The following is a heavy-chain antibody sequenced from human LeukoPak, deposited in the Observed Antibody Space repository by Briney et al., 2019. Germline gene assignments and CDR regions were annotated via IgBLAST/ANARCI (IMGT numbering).Heavy chain of an antibody. CDR3: ARQFRLVAGRGYYFDY. Sequence: VASVKVSCKASGYTFTSYGISWVRQAPGQGLEWMGWISAYNGNTNYAQKLQGRVTMTTDTSTSTAYMELRSLRSDDTAVYYCARQFRLVAGRGYYFDYWGQGTLVTVSS. D-gene: IGHD6-19*01. J-gene: IGHJ4*02. CDR1: GYTFTSYG. V-gene: IGHV1-18*01. CDR2: ISAYNGNT.